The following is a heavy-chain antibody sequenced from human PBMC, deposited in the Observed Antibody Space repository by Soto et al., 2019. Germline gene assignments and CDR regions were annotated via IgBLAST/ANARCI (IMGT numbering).Heavy chain of an antibody. CDR1: GFTFSSYA. V-gene: IGHV3-23*01. J-gene: IGHJ5*02. Sequence: GGSLRLSCAASGFTFSSYAMSWVHQAPGKGLEWISAISGSGGSTYYADSVKGRFTISRDNSKNTLYLQMNSLRAEDTAVYYCAKEDCSSTGCPSNWFDPWGQGTLVTVSS. CDR2: ISGSGGST. D-gene: IGHD2-2*01. CDR3: AKEDCSSTGCPSNWFDP.